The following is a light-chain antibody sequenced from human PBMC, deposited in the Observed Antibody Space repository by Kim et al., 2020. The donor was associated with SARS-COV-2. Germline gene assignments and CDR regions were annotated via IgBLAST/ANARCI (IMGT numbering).Light chain of an antibody. CDR1: KSNIGNTD. J-gene: IGLJ3*02. Sequence: QSVLTQPPSVSAAPGQKVTISCSGGKSNIGNTDVSWYQQLPGTAPKLLIYDTYRRPSGTPDRFAGSKSGTTATLAITGLQTGDEADYYCGSWDSTLSARVFGGGTQLTVL. CDR2: DTY. V-gene: IGLV1-51*01. CDR3: GSWDSTLSARV.